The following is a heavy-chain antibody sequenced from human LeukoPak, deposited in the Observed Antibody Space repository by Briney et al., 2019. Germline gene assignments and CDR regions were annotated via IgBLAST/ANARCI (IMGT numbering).Heavy chain of an antibody. V-gene: IGHV3-9*03. CDR2: ISWNSGSI. J-gene: IGHJ4*02. D-gene: IGHD3-16*01. CDR3: AKDGAGDYVWGSLFDY. CDR1: GFTFDDYA. Sequence: GRSLRLSCAASGFTFDDYATHWVRQAPGKGLEWVSGISWNSGSIGYADSVKGRFTISRDNAKNSLYLQMNRLRAEDMALYYCAKDGAGDYVWGSLFDYWGQGTLVTVSS.